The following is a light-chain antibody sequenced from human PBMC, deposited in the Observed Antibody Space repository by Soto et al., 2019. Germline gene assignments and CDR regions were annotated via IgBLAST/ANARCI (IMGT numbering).Light chain of an antibody. CDR1: QRVSSY. Sequence: EIVFTQSPATLSLCPGERGTLSSRASQRVSSYLAWYQQKHGQAPRLIIYDASTRATGIPARFSGSGYGTKFNLSISSLQPEDFGVYYCQQYHRWPRTFGQGTKVDIK. CDR3: QQYHRWPRT. CDR2: DAS. V-gene: IGKV3-11*01. J-gene: IGKJ1*01.